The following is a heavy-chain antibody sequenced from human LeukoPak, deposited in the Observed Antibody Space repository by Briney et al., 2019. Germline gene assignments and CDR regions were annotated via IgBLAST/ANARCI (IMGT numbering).Heavy chain of an antibody. D-gene: IGHD6-13*01. CDR1: GFTVSSNY. CDR2: IYSGGST. Sequence: GGSLRLSCAASGFTVSSNYMSWVRQAPGKGLEWVSVIYSGGSTYYADSVKGRFTTSRDNSKNTLYLQMNSLRAEDTAVYYCARDPSAAGTVPAGDYWGQGTLVTVSS. CDR3: ARDPSAAGTVPAGDY. V-gene: IGHV3-66*01. J-gene: IGHJ4*02.